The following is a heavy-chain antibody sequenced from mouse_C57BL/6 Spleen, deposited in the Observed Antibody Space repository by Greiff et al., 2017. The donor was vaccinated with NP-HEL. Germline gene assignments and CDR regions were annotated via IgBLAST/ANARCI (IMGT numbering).Heavy chain of an antibody. CDR3: ARRGVYYGSSLAWFAY. CDR2: INPSNGGT. Sequence: QVQLKQSGTELVKPGASVKLSCKASGYTFTSYWMHWVKQRPGQGLEWIGNINPSNGGTNYNEKFKSKATLTVDKSSSTAYMQLSSLTSEDSAVYYCARRGVYYGSSLAWFAYWGQGTLVTVSA. V-gene: IGHV1-53*01. D-gene: IGHD1-1*01. J-gene: IGHJ3*01. CDR1: GYTFTSYW.